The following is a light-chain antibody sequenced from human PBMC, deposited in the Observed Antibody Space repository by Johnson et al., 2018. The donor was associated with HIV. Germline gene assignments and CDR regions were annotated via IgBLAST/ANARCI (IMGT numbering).Light chain of an antibody. Sequence: QSVLTQPPSVSAAPGQKVTISCSGSSSNIGNNYVSWYQQLPGTAPKLLIYEKNKRPSGIPDRFSASKSGTSATLGITGLQTGDEADYYCGTWDSSLSSHYVFGPGTNVTGL. CDR3: GTWDSSLSSHYV. V-gene: IGLV1-51*02. CDR2: EKN. J-gene: IGLJ1*01. CDR1: SSNIGNNY.